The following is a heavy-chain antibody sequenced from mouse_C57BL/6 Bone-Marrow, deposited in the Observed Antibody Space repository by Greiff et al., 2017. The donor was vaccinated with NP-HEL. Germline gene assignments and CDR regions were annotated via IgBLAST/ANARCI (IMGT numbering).Heavy chain of an antibody. CDR2: ISGGGGNT. CDR3: ARLFTTVVATGAMDY. CDR1: GFTFSSYT. Sequence: EVNVVESGGGLVKPGGSLKLSCAASGFTFSSYTMSWVRQTPEKRLEWVATISGGGGNTYYPDSVKGRFTISRDNAKNTLYLQMSSLRSEDTALYYCARLFTTVVATGAMDYWGQGTSVTVSS. J-gene: IGHJ4*01. V-gene: IGHV5-9*01. D-gene: IGHD1-1*01.